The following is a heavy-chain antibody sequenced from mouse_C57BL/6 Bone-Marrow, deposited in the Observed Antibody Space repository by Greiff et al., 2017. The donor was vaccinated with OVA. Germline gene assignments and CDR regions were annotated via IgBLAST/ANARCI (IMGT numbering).Heavy chain of an antibody. V-gene: IGHV1-82*01. Sequence: VKVVESGPELVKPGASVKISCKASGYAFSSSWMNWVKQRPGKGLEWIGRIYPGDGDTNYNGKFKGKATLTADESSSTAYMQLSSLTSEDSAVYFCARHEDGYYASYFDYWGQGTTLTVSS. D-gene: IGHD2-3*01. CDR3: ARHEDGYYASYFDY. J-gene: IGHJ2*01. CDR2: IYPGDGDT. CDR1: GYAFSSSW.